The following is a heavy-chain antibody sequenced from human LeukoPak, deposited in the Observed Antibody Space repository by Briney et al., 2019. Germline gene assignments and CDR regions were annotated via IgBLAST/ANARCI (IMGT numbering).Heavy chain of an antibody. Sequence: SETLSLTCTVSGASISSYYWSWIRQPPGKGLEWIAYMFNSGSTNYNPSLKSRVTISVDTSKNQFSLKLSSVTAADTAVYYCSRAGPGYSGYARDGFDIWGQGTMVTVSS. V-gene: IGHV4-59*01. CDR2: MFNSGST. D-gene: IGHD5-12*01. J-gene: IGHJ3*02. CDR1: GASISSYY. CDR3: SRAGPGYSGYARDGFDI.